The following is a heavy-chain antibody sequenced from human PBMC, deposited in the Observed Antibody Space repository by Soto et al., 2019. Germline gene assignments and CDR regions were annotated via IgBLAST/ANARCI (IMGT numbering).Heavy chain of an antibody. J-gene: IGHJ4*02. CDR1: GGTFSSYA. CDR2: IIPIFGTA. V-gene: IGHV1-69*13. D-gene: IGHD2-21*02. CDR3: ARDLAYCGGDCYPTLDY. Sequence: RASVKVSCKASGGTFSSYAISWVRQAPGQGLEWMGGIIPIFGTANYAQKFQGRVTITADESTSTAYMELSSLRSEDTAVYYCARDLAYCGGDCYPTLDYWGQGTLVTVSS.